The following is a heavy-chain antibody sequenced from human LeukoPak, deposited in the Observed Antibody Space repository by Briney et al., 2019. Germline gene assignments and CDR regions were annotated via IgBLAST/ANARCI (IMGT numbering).Heavy chain of an antibody. V-gene: IGHV3-23*01. D-gene: IGHD3-3*01. Sequence: TGGSLRLSCAASGFTFSSYAMSWVRQAPGKGLEWVSAISGSGGSTYYADSVKGRFTISRDNSKNTLYLQMNSLRAEDTAVYYCAKDGESTYYDFWSGYYPVGGYFDYWGQGTLVTVSS. CDR2: ISGSGGST. CDR1: GFTFSSYA. CDR3: AKDGESTYYDFWSGYYPVGGYFDY. J-gene: IGHJ4*02.